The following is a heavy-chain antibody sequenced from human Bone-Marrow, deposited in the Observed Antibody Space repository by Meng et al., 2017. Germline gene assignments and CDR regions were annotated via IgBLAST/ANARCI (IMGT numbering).Heavy chain of an antibody. CDR2: FHHSGTT. V-gene: IGHV4-4*02. D-gene: IGHD6-19*01. Sequence: QVELGVSGRGLVKPSGTLSLTCGVSGASVSSGYWWTWVRQPPGKGLEWIGEFHHSGTTNYNPSLRSRVTISVDTSKNQFSLRLTSVTAADTAVYYCAASPGWWRIDSWGQGTLVTVSS. CDR3: AASPGWWRIDS. J-gene: IGHJ4*02. CDR1: GASVSSGYW.